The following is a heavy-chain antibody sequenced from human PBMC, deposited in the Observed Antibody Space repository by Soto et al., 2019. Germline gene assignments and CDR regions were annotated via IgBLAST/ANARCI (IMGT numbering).Heavy chain of an antibody. D-gene: IGHD2-21*02. CDR1: GHTFTSYG. CDR3: ARVGGIAYCGGDCYSAYAFDI. J-gene: IGHJ3*02. Sequence: ASVKVSCKASGHTFTSYGISWVRQAPGQGLEWMGWISAYNGNTNYAQKLQGRVTMTTDTSTSTAYMELRSLRSDDTAVYYCARVGGIAYCGGDCYSAYAFDIRAPGTMVTVS. CDR2: ISAYNGNT. V-gene: IGHV1-18*01.